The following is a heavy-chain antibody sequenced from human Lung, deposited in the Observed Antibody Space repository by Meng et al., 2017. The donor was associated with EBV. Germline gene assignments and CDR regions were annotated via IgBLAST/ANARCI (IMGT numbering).Heavy chain of an antibody. J-gene: IGHJ5*02. V-gene: IGHV3-21*02. D-gene: IGHD1-7*01. CDR2: ISSGNSYI. Sequence: EVQLVXSXXXXXKPXEXXXLSCAASGFIFSNYNMNWVRQAPGKGLEWVSSISSGNSYIYYADSVKGRFTISRDNAKNSLSLQMNSLRAEDTAVYYCARLSGTGWFVPWGQGTLVTVSS. CDR1: GFIFSNYN. CDR3: ARLSGTGWFVP.